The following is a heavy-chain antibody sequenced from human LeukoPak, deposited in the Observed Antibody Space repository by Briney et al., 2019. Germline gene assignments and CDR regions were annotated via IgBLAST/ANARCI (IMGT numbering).Heavy chain of an antibody. CDR2: INPNSGGT. J-gene: IGHJ3*02. V-gene: IGHV1-2*02. CDR3: AGVSSSLWAFDI. CDR1: GYTFTGYY. D-gene: IGHD6-13*01. Sequence: ASVKVSCKASGYTFTGYYMRWVRQAPGQGLEWMGWINPNSGGTNYAQKFQGRVTMTRDTSNNTAYMEVSRLRSDDTAVYYCAGVSSSLWAFDIWGQGTMVTVSS.